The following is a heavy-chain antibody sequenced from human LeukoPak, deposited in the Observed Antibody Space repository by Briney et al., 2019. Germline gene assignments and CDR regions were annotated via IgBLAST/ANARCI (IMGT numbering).Heavy chain of an antibody. CDR2: IYYSGST. D-gene: IGHD3-10*01. CDR1: GGSISSYY. CDR3: ARDRRVRGLFDP. J-gene: IGHJ5*02. Sequence: KASETLSLTCTVSGGSISSYYWSWIRQPPGKGLEWIGYIYYSGSTNYNPSLKSRVTISVDTSKNQFSLKLSSVTAADTAVYYCARDRRVRGLFDPWGQGTLVTVSS. V-gene: IGHV4-59*01.